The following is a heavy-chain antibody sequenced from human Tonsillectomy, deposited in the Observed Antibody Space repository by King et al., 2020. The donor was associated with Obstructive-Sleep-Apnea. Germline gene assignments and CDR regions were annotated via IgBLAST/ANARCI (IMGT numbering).Heavy chain of an antibody. Sequence: VQLQESGPGLVKPSQTLSLTCTVSGGSISSGGYYWSWIRQHPGKGLEWIGYIYYSGSSSDNPSLKSRVTISVDTSKNQFSLKLSSVTAADTAVYYCARAIMVRGFDYWGQGTLVTVSS. CDR2: IYYSGSS. CDR3: ARAIMVRGFDY. J-gene: IGHJ4*02. CDR1: GGSISSGGYY. V-gene: IGHV4-31*03. D-gene: IGHD3-10*01.